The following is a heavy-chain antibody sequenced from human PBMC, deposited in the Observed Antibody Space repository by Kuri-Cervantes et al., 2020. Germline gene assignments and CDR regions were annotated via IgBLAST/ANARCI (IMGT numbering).Heavy chain of an antibody. Sequence: GGSLRLSCIASGFMFSSYWMSWVRQAPGKGLEWVAVIWYDGSNKYYADSVKGRFAISRDNSENTLYLQMNSLRAEDTAVYYCARDGNDILTYYYGMDVWGQGTTVTVSS. CDR3: ARDGNDILTYYYGMDV. CDR1: GFMFSSYW. J-gene: IGHJ6*02. D-gene: IGHD3-9*01. CDR2: IWYDGSNK. V-gene: IGHV3-33*08.